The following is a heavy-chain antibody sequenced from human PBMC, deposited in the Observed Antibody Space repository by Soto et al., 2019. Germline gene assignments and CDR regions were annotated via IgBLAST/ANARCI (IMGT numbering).Heavy chain of an antibody. V-gene: IGHV4-34*01. CDR3: ARVSLADWFGP. J-gene: IGHJ5*02. CDR1: GGSFSGYY. Sequence: SETLSLTCAVYGGSFSGYYWSWIRQPPGKGLEWIGEINHSGSTNYNPSLKSRVTISVDTSKNQFSLKLSSVTAADTAVYYCARVSLADWFGPWGQGTLVTVSS. CDR2: INHSGST.